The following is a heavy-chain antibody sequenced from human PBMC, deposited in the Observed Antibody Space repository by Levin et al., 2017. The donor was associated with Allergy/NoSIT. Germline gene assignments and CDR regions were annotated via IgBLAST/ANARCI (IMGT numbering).Heavy chain of an antibody. CDR1: GFIFSNYN. J-gene: IGHJ4*02. CDR3: ARDSAGTTLTSYDS. CDR2: ISSSGSYI. D-gene: IGHD1-7*01. V-gene: IGHV3-21*06. Sequence: GGSLRLSCAASGFIFSNYNINWVRQAPGKGLEWVSSISSSGSYIKYADSVQGRFTVSRDNAKNSLYLLMNSLKVEDTAVYYCARDSAGTTLTSYDSWGRGTLVTVSS.